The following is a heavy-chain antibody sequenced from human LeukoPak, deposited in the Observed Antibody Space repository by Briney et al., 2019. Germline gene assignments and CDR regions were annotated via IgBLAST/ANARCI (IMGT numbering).Heavy chain of an antibody. CDR1: GGSISSSSYY. D-gene: IGHD6-13*01. J-gene: IGHJ4*02. CDR2: IYYSGST. Sequence: SETLSLTCTVSGGSISSSSYYGGWIRQPPGKGLEWIGSIYYSGSTYYNPSLKSRVTISVDTSKNQFSLKLSSVTAADTAVYYCASPGIAAASFDYWGQGTLVTVSS. CDR3: ASPGIAAASFDY. V-gene: IGHV4-39*01.